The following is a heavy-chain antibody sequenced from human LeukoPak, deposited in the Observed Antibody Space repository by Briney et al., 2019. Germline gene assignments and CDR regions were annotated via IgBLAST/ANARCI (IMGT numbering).Heavy chain of an antibody. Sequence: PGGSLRLSCAASGFTFSSYAMSWVRQAPGKGLEWVSAISGSGGSTYYADSVKGRFTIPRDNSKNTLYLQMNSLRAEDTAVYYCARSSTSRNYYFDYWGQGTLVTVSS. CDR2: ISGSGGST. CDR1: GFTFSSYA. D-gene: IGHD2-2*01. J-gene: IGHJ4*02. CDR3: ARSSTSRNYYFDY. V-gene: IGHV3-23*01.